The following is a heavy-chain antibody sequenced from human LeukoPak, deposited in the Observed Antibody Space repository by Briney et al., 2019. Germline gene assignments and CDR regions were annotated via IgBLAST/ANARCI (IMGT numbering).Heavy chain of an antibody. D-gene: IGHD1-26*01. Sequence: GGSLRLSCAASGFPFSDYYMSWIRQAPGKGLEWVSYISSSGSTIYYADSVKGRFTISRDNAKNSLYLQMNRLRAEDTAVFYCARVGKSQKAYSGYDYYYMDVWGKGTTVTVSS. CDR1: GFPFSDYY. V-gene: IGHV3-11*01. J-gene: IGHJ6*03. CDR3: ARVGKSQKAYSGYDYYYMDV. CDR2: ISSSGSTI.